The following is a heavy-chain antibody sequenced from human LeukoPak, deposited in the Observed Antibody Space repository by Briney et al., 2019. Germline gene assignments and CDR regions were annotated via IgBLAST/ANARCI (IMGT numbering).Heavy chain of an antibody. Sequence: SVKVSCKASGYTFTSYDINWVRLAPGQGLEWMGGIIPIFGTANYAQKFQGRVTITADESTSTAYMELSSLRSEDTAVYYCARRQRYYYDSSGYYHYFDYWGQGTLVTVSS. CDR1: GYTFTSYD. CDR2: IIPIFGTA. J-gene: IGHJ4*02. D-gene: IGHD3-22*01. CDR3: ARRQRYYYDSSGYYHYFDY. V-gene: IGHV1-69*13.